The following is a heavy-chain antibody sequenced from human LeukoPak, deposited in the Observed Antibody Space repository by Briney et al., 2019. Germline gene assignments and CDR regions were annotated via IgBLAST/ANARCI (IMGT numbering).Heavy chain of an antibody. CDR2: IIPIFGTA. D-gene: IGHD2-2*01. CDR1: GGTFSSYA. J-gene: IGHJ5*02. Sequence: SVKVSCKASGGTFSSYAISWVRQAPGQGLEWMGGIIPIFGTANYAQKFQGRVTITADESTSTAHMELSSLRSEDTAVYYCARGKDAYCSSTSCSFDPWGQGTLVTVSS. V-gene: IGHV1-69*01. CDR3: ARGKDAYCSSTSCSFDP.